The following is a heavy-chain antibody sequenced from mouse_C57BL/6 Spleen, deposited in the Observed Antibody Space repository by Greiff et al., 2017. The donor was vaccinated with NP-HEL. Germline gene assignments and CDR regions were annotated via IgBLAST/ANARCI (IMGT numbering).Heavy chain of an antibody. CDR1: GFTFSSYT. V-gene: IGHV5-9*01. Sequence: EVMLVESGGGLVKPGGSLKLSCAASGFTFSSYTMSWVRQTPEKRLEWVATISGGGGNTYYPDSVKGRFTISRDNAKNTLYLQMSSLRSEDTALYYCASPPRYYYGSSYDWYFDVWGTGTTVTVSS. CDR2: ISGGGGNT. D-gene: IGHD1-1*01. CDR3: ASPPRYYYGSSYDWYFDV. J-gene: IGHJ1*03.